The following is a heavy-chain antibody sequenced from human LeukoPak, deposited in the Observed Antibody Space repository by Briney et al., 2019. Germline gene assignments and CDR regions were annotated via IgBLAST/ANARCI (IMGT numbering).Heavy chain of an antibody. CDR3: ARSGGATMIVVVAAFDI. CDR1: GYTFTGYY. V-gene: IGHV1-2*02. Sequence: ASVKVSCKASGYTFTGYYMHWVRQAPGQGLEWMGWINPNSGGTNYAQKFQGRVTMTRDTSISTAYMELSRLRSDDTAVYYCARSGGATMIVVVAAFDIWGQGTMVTVSS. D-gene: IGHD3-22*01. J-gene: IGHJ3*02. CDR2: INPNSGGT.